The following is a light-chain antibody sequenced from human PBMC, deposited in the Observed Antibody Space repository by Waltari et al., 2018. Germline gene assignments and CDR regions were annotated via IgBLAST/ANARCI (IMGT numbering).Light chain of an antibody. CDR1: TSY. CDR2: RNS. Sequence: QSVLTQPPSASVTPGQRVTISCTGSTSYIYWYQQLPGTAPKLLIYRNSQRPSGVPDRFSGSKSGTSASLTISGLRSEDEADYYCAAWDVSLSARVFGGGTKLTVL. V-gene: IGLV1-47*01. CDR3: AAWDVSLSARV. J-gene: IGLJ3*02.